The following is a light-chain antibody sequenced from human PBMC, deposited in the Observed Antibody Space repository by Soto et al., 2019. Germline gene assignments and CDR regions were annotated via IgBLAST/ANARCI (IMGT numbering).Light chain of an antibody. V-gene: IGKV4-1*01. CDR2: WAS. CDR1: QNLLYSANNKDY. Sequence: DFVMTQSPDSLAVSLGERVTINCKSSQNLLYSANNKDYLAWYQHKPGQPPKLLIYWASARESGVPDRFSGSGSGTDFTLTISSLQAEDVAVYFCQQYYSTPFTFGPGTKVAIK. CDR3: QQYYSTPFT. J-gene: IGKJ3*01.